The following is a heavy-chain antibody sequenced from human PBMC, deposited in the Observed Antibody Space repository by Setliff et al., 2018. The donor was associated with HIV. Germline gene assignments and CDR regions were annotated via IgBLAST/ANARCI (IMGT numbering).Heavy chain of an antibody. CDR2: VSSTGST. Sequence: SETLSLTCDVSGSSINSTFRWGWIRQSPGKGLAWIGSVSSTGSTNYNPSLMSRLTMSVDTSKNHFSLKLSSVTAADTAVYYCARDYYDKSGFPHYYFDYWGQGALVTVS. V-gene: IGHV4-38-2*02. J-gene: IGHJ4*02. CDR1: GSSINSTFR. D-gene: IGHD3-22*01. CDR3: ARDYYDKSGFPHYYFDY.